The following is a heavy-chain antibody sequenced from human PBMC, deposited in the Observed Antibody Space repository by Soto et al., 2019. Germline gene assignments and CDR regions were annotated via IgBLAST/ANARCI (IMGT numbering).Heavy chain of an antibody. Sequence: QVQLLQSGAEVKKPGSSVRVSCEASGGTFRTYAISWVRPAPGQGLEWMGEIIPIFGTVNYAQKFQGRVKITADESKTTVYMDLRRLRSEDTAVYYCAKGAVAGAPTSYYYYGMDVWGQGTTVTVCS. CDR3: AKGAVAGAPTSYYYYGMDV. V-gene: IGHV1-69*12. CDR1: GGTFRTYA. CDR2: IIPIFGTV. J-gene: IGHJ6*02. D-gene: IGHD6-19*01.